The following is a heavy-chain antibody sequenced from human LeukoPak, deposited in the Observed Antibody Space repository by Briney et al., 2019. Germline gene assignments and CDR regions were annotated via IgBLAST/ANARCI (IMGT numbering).Heavy chain of an antibody. J-gene: IGHJ4*02. V-gene: IGHV3-74*01. CDR1: GFTFSIYL. Sequence: HTGGSLRLSCAASGFTFSIYLMHYVREAPGKGLVWVSRINSDESSTRYADSVKGRFTISRDNAKNTLYLQMNSLRAEDTAVYYCARGAVAGDYWGQGTLVTVSS. CDR3: ARGAVAGDY. CDR2: INSDESST. D-gene: IGHD6-19*01.